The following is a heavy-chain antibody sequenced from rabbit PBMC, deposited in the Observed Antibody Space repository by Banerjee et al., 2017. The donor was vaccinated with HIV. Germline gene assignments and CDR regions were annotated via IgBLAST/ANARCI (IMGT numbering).Heavy chain of an antibody. CDR3: ARDSISSGYLYHGMDL. V-gene: IGHV1S7*01. Sequence: QLKESGGGLVQPGGSLKLSCKASGFDFSSYYMSWVRQAPGKGLEWIGYIDPVFGSTYYASWVNGRFSISRENTQNTVSLQMNSLTAADTATYFCARDSISSGYLYHGMDLWGPGTLVTVS. CDR1: GFDFSSYY. CDR2: IDPVFGST. D-gene: IGHD1-1*01. J-gene: IGHJ6*01.